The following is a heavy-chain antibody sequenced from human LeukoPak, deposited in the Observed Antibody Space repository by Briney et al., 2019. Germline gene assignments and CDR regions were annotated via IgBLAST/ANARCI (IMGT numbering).Heavy chain of an antibody. CDR1: GGSFSGYY. Sequence: PSETLSLTCAVYGGSFSGYYWSWIRQPPGKGLEWIGEINHSGSTNYNPSLKSRVTISVDTSKNQFSLKLSSVTAADTAVYYCASGAATRRGYMDVWGKGTTVTVSS. J-gene: IGHJ6*03. D-gene: IGHD2-15*01. CDR2: INHSGST. CDR3: ASGAATRRGYMDV. V-gene: IGHV4-34*01.